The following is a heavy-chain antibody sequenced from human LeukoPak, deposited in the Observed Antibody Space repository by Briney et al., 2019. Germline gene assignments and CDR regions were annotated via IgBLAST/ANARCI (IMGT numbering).Heavy chain of an antibody. Sequence: GGSLRLSCAASGFTFSSYAMSWVRQAPGKGLEWVSAISGSGGSTYYADSVKGRFTISRDNSMNTLYLQMNSLRAEDTAVYYCAKDLGSSSWTPIDYWGQGTLVTVSS. D-gene: IGHD6-13*01. V-gene: IGHV3-23*01. CDR2: ISGSGGST. CDR3: AKDLGSSSWTPIDY. J-gene: IGHJ4*02. CDR1: GFTFSSYA.